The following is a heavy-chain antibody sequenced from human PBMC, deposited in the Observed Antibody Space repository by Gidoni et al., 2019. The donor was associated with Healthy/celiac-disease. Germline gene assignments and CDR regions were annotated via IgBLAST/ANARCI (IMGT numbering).Heavy chain of an antibody. CDR3: ARYYYGSSGYYFRPYYFDY. J-gene: IGHJ4*02. D-gene: IGHD3-22*01. CDR2: IYPGDSDT. CDR1: GYSFTSYW. V-gene: IGHV5-51*01. Sequence: EVQLVQSGAEVKKPGESLKISCKGSGYSFTSYWIGWVRQMPGRGLEWMGIIYPGDSDTRYSPSFQGQVTISADKSTGTAYLQWSSLKASDTAMYYCARYYYGSSGYYFRPYYFDYWGQGTLVTVSS.